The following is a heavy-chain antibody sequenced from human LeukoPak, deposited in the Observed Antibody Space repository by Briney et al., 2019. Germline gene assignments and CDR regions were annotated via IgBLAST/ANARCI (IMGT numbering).Heavy chain of an antibody. Sequence: PGGSLRLSCAASGFTFDDYTMHWVRQAPGKGLEWVSIISSGSSAIFSADALKGRFTISRDDAKNLLYLDTNSLRAEDTAVYYCARGHTAVTRHFDFWGQGTLVTVSS. CDR3: ARGHTAVTRHFDF. CDR1: GFTFDDYT. CDR2: ISSGSSAI. J-gene: IGHJ4*02. V-gene: IGHV3-21*01. D-gene: IGHD4-17*01.